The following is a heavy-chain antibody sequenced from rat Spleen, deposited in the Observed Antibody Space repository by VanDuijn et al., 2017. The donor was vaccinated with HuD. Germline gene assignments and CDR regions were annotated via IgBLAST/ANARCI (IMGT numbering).Heavy chain of an antibody. J-gene: IGHJ2*01. CDR2: INKDSRTI. Sequence: EVKLVESGGGLVQPGRSLKLSCAASGFNFNDYWMGWVRQAPGKGLEWIGEINKDSRTIKYTPSLKDKFTISRDNAQNTLYLQMSNLGSEDTATYYCARDNNYKAYWGQGVMVTVSS. CDR1: GFNFNDYW. CDR3: ARDNNYKAY. D-gene: IGHD1-10*01. V-gene: IGHV4-2*01.